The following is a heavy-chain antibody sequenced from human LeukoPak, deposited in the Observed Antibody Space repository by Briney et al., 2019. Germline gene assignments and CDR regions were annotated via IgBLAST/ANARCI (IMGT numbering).Heavy chain of an antibody. CDR2: MNPNSGNT. CDR3: ARAGVFEWEPEL. Sequence: ASVKVSCKASGGSFSSFSSYAISWVRQATGQGLEWMGWMNPNSGNTGYAQKFQGRVTITRNTSISTAYMELSSLRSEDTAVYYCARAGVFEWEPELWGQGTLVTVSS. D-gene: IGHD1-26*01. J-gene: IGHJ4*02. V-gene: IGHV1-8*03. CDR1: GGSFSSFSSYA.